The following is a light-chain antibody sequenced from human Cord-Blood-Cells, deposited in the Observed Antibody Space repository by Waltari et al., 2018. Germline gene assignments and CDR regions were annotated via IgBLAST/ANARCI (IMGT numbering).Light chain of an antibody. J-gene: IGLJ3*02. CDR1: VLANTD. CDR2: KDS. Sequence: SYELTQPSSVSVSQGQTARITCSGDVLANTDARWFQQKPGQAPVLVIYKDSERPSGIPERFSGSSSGTTVTLTISGAQVEDEADYYCYSAADNNLWVFGGGTKLTVL. V-gene: IGLV3-27*01. CDR3: YSAADNNLWV.